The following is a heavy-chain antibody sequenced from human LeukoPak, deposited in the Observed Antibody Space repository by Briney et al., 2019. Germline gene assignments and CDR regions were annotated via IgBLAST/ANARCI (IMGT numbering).Heavy chain of an antibody. Sequence: PSETLSLTCTVSGGSISNYYWTWIRQPPGKRLEWIGYIYSSGTTNYSPSLYSRVTISIETSRSQFSLKLYSVTAADTAVYYCARASEGESSYYYYMDVWGKGTTVTVSS. V-gene: IGHV4-59*01. CDR2: IYSSGTT. D-gene: IGHD3-10*01. CDR3: ARASEGESSYYYYMDV. J-gene: IGHJ6*03. CDR1: GGSISNYY.